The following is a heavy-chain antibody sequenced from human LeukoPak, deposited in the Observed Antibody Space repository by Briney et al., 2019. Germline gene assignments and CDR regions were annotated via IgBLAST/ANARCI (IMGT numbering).Heavy chain of an antibody. Sequence: ASVKVSCKASGYTFTGYYMHWVRQAPGQGLEWMGWINPNGGGTNYAQKFQGRVTMTRDTSISTAYMELSRLRSDDTAVYYCARAAGGIRGYSYGTYFDYWGQGTLVTVSS. V-gene: IGHV1-2*02. CDR3: ARAAGGIRGYSYGTYFDY. CDR1: GYTFTGYY. J-gene: IGHJ4*02. CDR2: INPNGGGT. D-gene: IGHD5-18*01.